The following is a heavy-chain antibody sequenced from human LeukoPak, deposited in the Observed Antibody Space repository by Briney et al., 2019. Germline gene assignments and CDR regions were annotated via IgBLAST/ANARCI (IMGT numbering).Heavy chain of an antibody. V-gene: IGHV5-51*01. Sequence: GESLKISCQVFGYSFSSYWFGWVRQMPGKGLEWMGIIYPGDSDTRYSPSFQGQVTISVNISISTAYLQWSSLKVSDTAIYYCARLNYFDSSGHVDYWGQGTLVTVSS. CDR2: IYPGDSDT. CDR1: GYSFSSYW. J-gene: IGHJ4*02. D-gene: IGHD3-22*01. CDR3: ARLNYFDSSGHVDY.